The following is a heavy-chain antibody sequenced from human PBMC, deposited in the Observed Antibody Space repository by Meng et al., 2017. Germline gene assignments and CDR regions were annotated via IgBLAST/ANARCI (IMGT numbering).Heavy chain of an antibody. Sequence: LSVTAVRHAGASAKVSFKPAVYIFAAYWITWVRQVAGQGLEWMGRIDPKSDNTHYAQKFQGRVTMTRDTSISAAYMELSGLRTDDTAVYYCARDEDISAAGYLLGDFWGQGTLVTVSS. CDR1: VYIFAAYW. CDR2: IDPKSDNT. CDR3: ARDEDISAAGYLLGDF. J-gene: IGHJ4*02. V-gene: IGHV1-2*06. D-gene: IGHD6-13*01.